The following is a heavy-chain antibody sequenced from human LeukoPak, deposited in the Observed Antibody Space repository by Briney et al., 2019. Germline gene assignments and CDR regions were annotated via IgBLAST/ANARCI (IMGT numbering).Heavy chain of an antibody. CDR1: GDSVSNDRAA. V-gene: IGHV6-1*01. J-gene: IGHJ4*02. Sequence: SQTLSLTCAISGDSVSNDRAAWHWIRQSPSRGLEWLGRTYYRSKWNNDFALSVQGRITINADTSKNQFSLQLNSVTPEDTAVYYCARDPWGFSFEYWGQGTLVTVSS. CDR2: TYYRSKWNN. CDR3: ARDPWGFSFEY. D-gene: IGHD7-27*01.